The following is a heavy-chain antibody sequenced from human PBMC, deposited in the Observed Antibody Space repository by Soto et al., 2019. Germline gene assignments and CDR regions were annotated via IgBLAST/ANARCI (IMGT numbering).Heavy chain of an antibody. V-gene: IGHV3-21*01. D-gene: IGHD6-19*01. CDR3: ARDQGWPNWFDP. CDR1: GFTFSSYS. Sequence: GGSLRLSCAASGFTFSSYSMNWVRQAPGKGLEWVSSISSSSSYIYYADSAKGRFTISRDNAKNSLYLQMNSLRAEDTAVYYCARDQGWPNWFDPWGQGTLVTVSS. CDR2: ISSSSSYI. J-gene: IGHJ5*02.